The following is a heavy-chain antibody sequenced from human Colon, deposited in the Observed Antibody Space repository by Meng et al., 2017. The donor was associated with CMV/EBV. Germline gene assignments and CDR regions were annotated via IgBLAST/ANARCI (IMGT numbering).Heavy chain of an antibody. D-gene: IGHD3-10*01. Sequence: GSYGSWSRQPPGQGLEQIGGVNQSGRNRYNPSLMGPVTISIDATKNQFSLKMNSVLAADTAVYYCAGCPNRPPLISMVRGISPWFDSWGPGTLVTVSS. V-gene: IGHV4-34*01. CDR1: GSY. CDR2: VNQSGRN. CDR3: AGCPNRPPLISMVRGISPWFDS. J-gene: IGHJ5*01.